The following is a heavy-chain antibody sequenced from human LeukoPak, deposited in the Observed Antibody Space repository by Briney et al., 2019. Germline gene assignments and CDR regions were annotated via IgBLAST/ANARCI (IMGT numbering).Heavy chain of an antibody. CDR3: AKVPEPSDSWLFGY. D-gene: IGHD6-13*01. CDR2: IRYDGSNK. CDR1: GFTFSSYG. Sequence: GGSLRLSCVASGFTFSSYGMHWVRQAPGKGLEWVAFIRYDGSNKYYADSVKGRFTISKDNSKNTLFLQMNSLRVEDMAVYYCAKVPEPSDSWLFGYWGQGTLVTVSS. V-gene: IGHV3-30*02. J-gene: IGHJ4*02.